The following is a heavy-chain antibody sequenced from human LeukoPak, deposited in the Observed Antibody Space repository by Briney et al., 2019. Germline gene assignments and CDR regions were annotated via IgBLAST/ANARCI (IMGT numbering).Heavy chain of an antibody. CDR1: GYSFTSYW. J-gene: IGHJ4*02. CDR2: IYPGDSDT. CDR3: ARRLYCSSTSCYYFDY. D-gene: IGHD2-2*01. V-gene: IGHV5-51*01. Sequence: GESLKISCKGSGYSFTSYWIGWVRQMPGKGLEWMGIIYPGDSDTRYSPSFQGQVTISADKSISTAYLQWSSLKASDTAMYYCARRLYCSSTSCYYFDYWGQGTLVTVSS.